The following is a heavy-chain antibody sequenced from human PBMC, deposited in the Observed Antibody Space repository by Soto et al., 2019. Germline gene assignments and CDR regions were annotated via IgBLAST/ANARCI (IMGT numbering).Heavy chain of an antibody. CDR3: AKDPATYCGGDCYYWFDP. D-gene: IGHD2-21*02. CDR1: GFTFSSYA. V-gene: IGHV3-23*01. J-gene: IGHJ5*02. CDR2: ISGSGGST. Sequence: EVQLLESGGGLVQPGGSLRLSCAASGFTFSSYAMSWVRQAPGKGLEWVSAISGSGGSTYYADSVKGRFTISRDNSKNTLYLQMNSLRAEDTAVYYCAKDPATYCGGDCYYWFDPWGQGTLVTVSS.